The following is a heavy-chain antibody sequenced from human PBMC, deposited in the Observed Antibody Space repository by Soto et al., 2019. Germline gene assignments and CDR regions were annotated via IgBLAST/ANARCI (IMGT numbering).Heavy chain of an antibody. D-gene: IGHD2-8*02. CDR3: ARDKITGLFDY. J-gene: IGHJ4*02. CDR1: GGSVSSGTYY. Sequence: PSETLSLTCTVSGGSVSSGTYYWSWIRQPPGKGLECIGYIYYSGSTNYNASLQSRLTISVDTSKNQFSLKLSSVTAADTAVYYCARDKITGLFDYWGQGTLVTVSS. V-gene: IGHV4-61*01. CDR2: IYYSGST.